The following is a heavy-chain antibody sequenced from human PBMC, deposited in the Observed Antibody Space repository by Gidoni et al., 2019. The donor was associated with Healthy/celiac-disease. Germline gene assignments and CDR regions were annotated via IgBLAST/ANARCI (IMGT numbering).Heavy chain of an antibody. CDR3: ARGGTGTRSYYFDY. J-gene: IGHJ4*02. CDR2: ISSSSSTI. D-gene: IGHD3-10*01. CDR1: GFTFSSYG. V-gene: IGHV3-48*01. Sequence: EVQLVESGGGLVQPGGSLRLSCAASGFTFSSYGMNWVRQAPGKGLEWVSYISSSSSTIYYADSVKGRFTISRDNAKNSLYLQMNSLRAEDTAVYYCARGGTGTRSYYFDYWGQGTLVTVSS.